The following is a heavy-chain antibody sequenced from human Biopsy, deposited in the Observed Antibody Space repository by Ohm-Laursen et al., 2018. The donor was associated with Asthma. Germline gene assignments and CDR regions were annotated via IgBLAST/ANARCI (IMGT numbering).Heavy chain of an antibody. Sequence: SLRLSCSASGFTFDDYGMSWVRQAPGKGLDWVSGINWNGGSTGYADSVKGRFTISRDNAKNSLYLQMNSLRAEDTALYHCGRDMGGCGSGWFPVEFWGQGTLVTVSS. V-gene: IGHV3-20*01. CDR1: GFTFDDYG. CDR3: GRDMGGCGSGWFPVEF. J-gene: IGHJ4*02. CDR2: INWNGGST. D-gene: IGHD6-19*01.